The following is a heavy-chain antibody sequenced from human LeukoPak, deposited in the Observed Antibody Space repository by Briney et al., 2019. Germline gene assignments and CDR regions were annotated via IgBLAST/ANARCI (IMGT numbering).Heavy chain of an antibody. Sequence: ASVNVSCKASGYTFTGYYIHWVRQAPGQGLGWMGWINPNSGGTNYAQKFQGRITMTRDTSVTATYMDLSRLRSDDTAVYYCARDTNSFDYWGQGTLVTVSS. CDR2: INPNSGGT. J-gene: IGHJ4*02. V-gene: IGHV1-2*02. D-gene: IGHD2-2*01. CDR3: ARDTNSFDY. CDR1: GYTFTGYY.